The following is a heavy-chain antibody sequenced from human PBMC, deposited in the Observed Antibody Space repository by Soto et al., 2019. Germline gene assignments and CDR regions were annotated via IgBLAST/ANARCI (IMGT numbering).Heavy chain of an antibody. J-gene: IGHJ4*02. V-gene: IGHV4-59*08. CDR1: GGSISSYY. D-gene: IGHD5-12*01. CDR2: IYYSGST. CDR3: ARLRVDIVATTLDD. Sequence: SETLSLTCTVSGGSISSYYWSWIRQPPGKGLEWIGYIYYSGSTNYNPSLKSRVTISVDTSKNQFSLKLSSVTAADTAVYYCARLRVDIVATTLDDWGQGTLVTVAS.